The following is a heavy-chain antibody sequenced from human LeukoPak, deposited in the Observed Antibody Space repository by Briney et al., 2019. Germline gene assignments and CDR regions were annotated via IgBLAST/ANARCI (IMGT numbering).Heavy chain of an antibody. CDR3: AKGSYDGAFDI. Sequence: GGSLRLSCAASGFSFGTYWMSWIRQAPGKGLEWVANIKQDGSEKYYVDSVKGRFTISRDNSKNTLYLQMNSLRAEDTAVYYCAKGSYDGAFDIWGQGTMVTVSS. CDR1: GFSFGTYW. D-gene: IGHD5-12*01. V-gene: IGHV3-7*01. CDR2: IKQDGSEK. J-gene: IGHJ3*02.